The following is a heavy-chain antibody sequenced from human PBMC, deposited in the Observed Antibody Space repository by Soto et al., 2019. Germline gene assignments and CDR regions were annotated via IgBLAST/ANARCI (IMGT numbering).Heavy chain of an antibody. CDR3: ARGGTTALAYYYFGLEV. Sequence: QVQLQESGPGLVKPSETLSLTCTGSGDSINTYYWTWIRQPPGKGLEWIGYIYYSGSASYNPSLNSRVTISVDPSKNQFSLRLSSVTAADTAVYYCARGGTTALAYYYFGLEVWGQGTTVTVSS. CDR2: IYYSGSA. V-gene: IGHV4-59*01. CDR1: GDSINTYY. D-gene: IGHD1-7*01. J-gene: IGHJ6*02.